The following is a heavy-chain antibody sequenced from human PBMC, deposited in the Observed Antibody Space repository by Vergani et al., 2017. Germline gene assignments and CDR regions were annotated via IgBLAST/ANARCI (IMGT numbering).Heavy chain of an antibody. CDR2: IYSGGST. V-gene: IGHV3-66*02. CDR3: ARDPRTVGAPYSGAFDI. Sequence: EVQLVESGGGLVQPGGSLRLSCAASGFTVSSNYMSWVRQAPGKGLEWVSVIYSGGSTYYADSVKGRFTISRDNSKNTLDLQMNSLRAEDTAVYYCARDPRTVGAPYSGAFDIWGQGTMVTVSS. D-gene: IGHD1-26*01. J-gene: IGHJ3*02. CDR1: GFTVSSNY.